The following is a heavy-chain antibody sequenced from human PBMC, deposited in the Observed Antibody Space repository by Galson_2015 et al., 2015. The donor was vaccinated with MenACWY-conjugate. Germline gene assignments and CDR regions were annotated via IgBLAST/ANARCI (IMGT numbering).Heavy chain of an antibody. CDR3: ARHPPGGRGMDV. CDR2: ISPGDSNT. Sequence: QSGAEVKKPGESLPISCKGSGYSFSTYWIAWVRQLPGKGLEWMGLISPGDSNTRYSPAFHGQVTISADKSISTAYLQLHSLQASDTAMYYCARHPPGGRGMDVWGQGTTVTVSS. V-gene: IGHV5-51*01. D-gene: IGHD1-26*01. CDR1: GYSFSTYW. J-gene: IGHJ6*02.